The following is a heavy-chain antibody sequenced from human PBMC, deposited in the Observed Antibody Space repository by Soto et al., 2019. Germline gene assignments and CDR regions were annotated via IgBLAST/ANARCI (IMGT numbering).Heavy chain of an antibody. V-gene: IGHV3-15*07. CDR1: GFTFSNAW. D-gene: IGHD3-3*01. Sequence: EVQLVESGGGLVKPGGSLRLSCAASGFTFSNAWMNWVRQAPGKGLEWVGRIKSKTDGGTTDYAAPVKGRFTISRDDSKNTLYLQMNSLKTEDTAVYYCNIRLWSGYDPGYYGMDVWGQGTTVTVSS. CDR3: NIRLWSGYDPGYYGMDV. CDR2: IKSKTDGGTT. J-gene: IGHJ6*02.